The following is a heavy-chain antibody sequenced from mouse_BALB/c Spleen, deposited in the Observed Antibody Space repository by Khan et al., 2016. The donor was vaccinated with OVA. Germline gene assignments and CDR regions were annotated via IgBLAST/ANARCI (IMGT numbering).Heavy chain of an antibody. J-gene: IGHJ3*01. V-gene: IGHV5-6*01. D-gene: IGHD4-1*01. CDR1: GFTFSTYG. Sequence: VQLKESGGDLMKPGGSLKLSCAASGFTFSTYGMSWVRQTPDKRLEWVATINSDGYYTYYPDSVQGRFTISRNNAKNTLYLQMSSLKSEDTAMYYCASHLTGSFAYWGQGTLVTVPA. CDR2: INSDGYYT. CDR3: ASHLTGSFAY.